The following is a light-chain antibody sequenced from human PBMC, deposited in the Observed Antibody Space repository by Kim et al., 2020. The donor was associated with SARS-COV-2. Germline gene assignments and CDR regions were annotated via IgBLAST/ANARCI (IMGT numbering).Light chain of an antibody. V-gene: IGKV1-8*01. CDR1: QTISSS. CDR3: QQYYSYPYT. Sequence: AIRMTQSPSSLSASTGDRVTITCRASQTISSSLAWYQQKPGKAPNLLIYTASTLQSAVPSRFSGSGSGTDFTLTISCLQSEDFGTYYCQQYYSYPYTFGQGTKLEI. CDR2: TAS. J-gene: IGKJ2*01.